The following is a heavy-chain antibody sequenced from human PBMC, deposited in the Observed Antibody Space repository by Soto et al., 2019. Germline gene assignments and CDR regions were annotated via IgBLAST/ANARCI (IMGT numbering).Heavy chain of an antibody. Sequence: SETLSLTCTVSGVSISNYYWSWIRQPPGKGLEWIGYIYYSGSPNYNPSLKSRLTISVNTSKNQFSLKLSSVTAADTAVYYCARVGDSEGYWGQGNLGTVSS. CDR3: ARVGDSEGY. D-gene: IGHD3-10*01. CDR1: GVSISNYY. J-gene: IGHJ4*02. V-gene: IGHV4-59*01. CDR2: IYYSGSP.